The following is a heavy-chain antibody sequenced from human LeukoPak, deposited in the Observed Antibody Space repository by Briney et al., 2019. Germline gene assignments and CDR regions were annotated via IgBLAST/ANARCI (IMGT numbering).Heavy chain of an antibody. CDR3: ATVGGTGYIQE. CDR2: IYPGASRT. J-gene: IGHJ1*01. Sequence: GEALKIFCKGSGYSFTNYWIAGGRQMSGKGLVGMGTIYPGASRTRYGPSFEGQVPISADKSISTAYLQWSSLRASDTAMYYCATVGGTGYIQEWGQGTLVTVSS. CDR1: GYSFTNYW. D-gene: IGHD6-19*01. V-gene: IGHV5-51*01.